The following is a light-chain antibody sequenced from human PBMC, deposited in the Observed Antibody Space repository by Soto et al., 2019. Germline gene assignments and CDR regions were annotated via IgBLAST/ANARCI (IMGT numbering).Light chain of an antibody. V-gene: IGLV1-40*01. Sequence: QSVLTQPPSVSGAPGQRVTICCTGSSSNIGAGYDVHWYQQLPGTAPKLLIYGNSNRPSGVPDRFSGSKSGTSASLAITGLQAEDEADYYCQSYDSSLGVVFGGGTKVTVL. J-gene: IGLJ2*01. CDR3: QSYDSSLGVV. CDR1: SSNIGAGYD. CDR2: GNS.